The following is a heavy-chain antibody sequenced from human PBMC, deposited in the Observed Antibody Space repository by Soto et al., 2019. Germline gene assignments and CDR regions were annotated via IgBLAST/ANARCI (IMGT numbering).Heavy chain of an antibody. CDR2: ISPEESEK. V-gene: IGHV3-7*03. Sequence: EVQLVESGGGLVQPGGSLRLSCAVSGFIFSAYWMTWVRQAPGKGLEWVATISPEESEKYYVDSLKRRFTISRDNPKNSLYLQMISLRAEDTAPYYCARARIDYWGRGTMINVSS. J-gene: IGHJ4*02. CDR3: ARARIDY. CDR1: GFIFSAYW.